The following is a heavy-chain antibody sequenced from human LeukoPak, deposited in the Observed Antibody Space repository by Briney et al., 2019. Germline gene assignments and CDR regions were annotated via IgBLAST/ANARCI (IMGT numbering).Heavy chain of an antibody. D-gene: IGHD1-14*01. CDR1: GFTSSSYA. CDR2: ISYDGSNK. J-gene: IGHJ4*02. Sequence: GGSLRLSCAASGFTSSSYAMHWVRQAPGKGLEWVAVISYDGSNKYYADSVKGRFTISRDNSKNTLYLQMNSLRAEDTAVYYCARAEDFVFDYWGQGTLVTVSS. CDR3: ARAEDFVFDY. V-gene: IGHV3-30-3*01.